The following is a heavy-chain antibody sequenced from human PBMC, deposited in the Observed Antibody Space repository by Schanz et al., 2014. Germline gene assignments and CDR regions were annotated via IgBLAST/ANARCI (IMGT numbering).Heavy chain of an antibody. CDR2: IYYSGTT. V-gene: IGHV4-34*01. CDR1: GGSLSGYF. CDR3: ARGRQQLGSFDY. J-gene: IGHJ4*02. Sequence: QVQLQQWGAGLLKPSETLSLTCAVYGGSLSGYFWSWIRQPPGKGLEWIGNIYYSGTTFYNPSLKSRVTMSVETSKNQLSLNLSSVTAADTSVYYCARGRQQLGSFDYWGPGTLVSVSS. D-gene: IGHD6-13*01.